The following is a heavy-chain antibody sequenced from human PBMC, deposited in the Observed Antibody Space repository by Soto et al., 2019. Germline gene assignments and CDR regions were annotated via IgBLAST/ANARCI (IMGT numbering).Heavy chain of an antibody. J-gene: IGHJ5*02. CDR1: GDSHSGEKW. Sequence: PSETLSLPGAVSGDSHSGEKWLTWVRPSPERGLEWIGEIFHSGSTNYNPSLKGRVTISVDKSKKNFSLNLRSVTAADTAVYYCARAKLNWFDPWGQGTLVTVSS. CDR2: IFHSGST. CDR3: ARAKLNWFDP. D-gene: IGHD1-1*01. V-gene: IGHV4-4*02.